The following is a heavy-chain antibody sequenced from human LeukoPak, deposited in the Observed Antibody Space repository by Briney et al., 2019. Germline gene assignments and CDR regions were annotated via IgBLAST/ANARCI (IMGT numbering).Heavy chain of an antibody. J-gene: IGHJ4*02. CDR1: GYTFTNYG. D-gene: IGHD4-23*01. CDR3: ARADYGGHSGLFDY. CDR2: ISAYNGDT. Sequence: ASLKVSCKTSGYTFTNYGISWVRQAPGQGLEWMGWISAYNGDTNYAQKLQGRVTMTTDTSTSTAYMNLRSLRSDDTAVYYCARADYGGHSGLFDYWGQGTLVTVSS. V-gene: IGHV1-18*01.